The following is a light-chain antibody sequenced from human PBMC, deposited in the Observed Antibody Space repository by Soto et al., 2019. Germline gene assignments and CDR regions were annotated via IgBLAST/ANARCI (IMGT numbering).Light chain of an antibody. CDR1: SSDVGGYNY. V-gene: IGLV2-14*01. Sequence: QSVLTQPASVSGSPGQPITISCTGTSSDVGGYNYVSWYQQHPGKAPKLMIYDVSNRPSGVSNRFSGSKSGNTASLTISGLQAEDEADYYCSSYTSSSTPHVFGTGTKVTVL. J-gene: IGLJ1*01. CDR2: DVS. CDR3: SSYTSSSTPHV.